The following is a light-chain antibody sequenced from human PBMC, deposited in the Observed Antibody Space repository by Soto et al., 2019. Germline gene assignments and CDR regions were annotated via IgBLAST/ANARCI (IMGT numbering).Light chain of an antibody. Sequence: DIQMTQSPSTLPASVGDRVTITCRASQSISSWLAWYQQKPGKAPKLLIYKASSLESGVPSRFSGSGSGTEFTLTISSLQPDDFATYYCQQYNNYWTFGQGTRWIS. CDR3: QQYNNYWT. V-gene: IGKV1-5*03. J-gene: IGKJ1*01. CDR2: KAS. CDR1: QSISSW.